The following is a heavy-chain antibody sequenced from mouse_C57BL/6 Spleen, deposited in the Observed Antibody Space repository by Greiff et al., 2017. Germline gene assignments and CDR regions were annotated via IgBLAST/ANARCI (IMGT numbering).Heavy chain of an antibody. CDR2: IWSGGST. J-gene: IGHJ4*01. D-gene: IGHD2-5*01. CDR1: GFSLTSYG. CDR3: ARNGYYSNYDYAMDY. V-gene: IGHV2-2*01. Sequence: VQLQQSGPGLVQPSQSLSITCPVSGFSLTSYGVHWVRQSPGKGLEWLGVIWSGGSTDYNAAFISRLSISKDNSKSQVFFKMNSLQADDTAIYYCARNGYYSNYDYAMDYWGQGTSVTVSS.